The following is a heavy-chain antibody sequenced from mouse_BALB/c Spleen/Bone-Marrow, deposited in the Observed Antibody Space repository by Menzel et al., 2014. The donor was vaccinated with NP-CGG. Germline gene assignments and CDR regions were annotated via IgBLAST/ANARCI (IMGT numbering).Heavy chain of an antibody. J-gene: IGHJ3*01. CDR3: ARNGNYGAWFAY. CDR1: GFNIKDTY. Sequence: EVKLMESGAELVKPGASVKLSCTASGFNIKDTYTHWVKQRPEQGLEWIGRIDPANGNTKYDPKFQGKATITADTSSNTAYLQHSRLTSEDTAVYYCARNGNYGAWFAYWGQGTLVT. V-gene: IGHV14-3*02. D-gene: IGHD2-1*01. CDR2: IDPANGNT.